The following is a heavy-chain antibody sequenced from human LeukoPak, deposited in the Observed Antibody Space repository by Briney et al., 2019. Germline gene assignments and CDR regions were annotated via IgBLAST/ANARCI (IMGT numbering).Heavy chain of an antibody. V-gene: IGHV6-1*01. CDR1: GDSVSRSTAA. D-gene: IGHD3-10*01. CDR2: TYCRSKWCN. J-gene: IGHJ5*02. CDR3: AREFTIWFGELQRSNTWFDP. Sequence: SQTLSLTCALSGDSVSRSTAAWNWIRQSPSRGLEWLGRTYCRSKWCNDYAVSVKSRITINSDTSKNQFSLQLNSVTPDDTAVYYCAREFTIWFGELQRSNTWFDPWGQGTLVTVSS.